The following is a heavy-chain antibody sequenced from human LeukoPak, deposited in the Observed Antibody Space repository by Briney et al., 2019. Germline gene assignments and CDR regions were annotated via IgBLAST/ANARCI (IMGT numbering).Heavy chain of an antibody. V-gene: IGHV1-46*01. J-gene: IGHJ6*02. CDR3: AREWVSGYYYGMDV. D-gene: IGHD1-26*01. CDR1: GYTLTSYY. CDR2: INPSGGST. Sequence: ASVKGSCMVSGYTLTSYYMHWVRQAPGQGLEWMGIINPSGGSTSSAQKFQGRVTMTRDTSTSTVYMELSSLRSEDTAVYYCAREWVSGYYYGMDVWGQGTTVTVSS.